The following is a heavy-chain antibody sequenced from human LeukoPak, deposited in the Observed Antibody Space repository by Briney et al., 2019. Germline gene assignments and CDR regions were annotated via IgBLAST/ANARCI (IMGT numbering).Heavy chain of an antibody. D-gene: IGHD2/OR15-2a*01. V-gene: IGHV4-38-2*02. J-gene: IGHJ4*02. CDR3: ASLIGPRGSFDY. Sequence: SETLSLTCTVSGDSINSGYYWGWIRQPPGKGLEWIGSIYRSGNTYYNPSLRGRVTISVDTSKNQFSLKLSSVTAADTAVYYCASLIGPRGSFDYWGQGTLVTVSS. CDR1: GDSINSGYY. CDR2: IYRSGNT.